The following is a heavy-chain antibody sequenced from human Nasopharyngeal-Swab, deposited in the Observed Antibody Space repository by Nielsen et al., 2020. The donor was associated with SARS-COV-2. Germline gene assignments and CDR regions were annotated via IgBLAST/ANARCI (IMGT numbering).Heavy chain of an antibody. D-gene: IGHD5-12*01. Sequence: GESLKISCAASGFTFGSYWMNWVRLAPVNRLEWVATVKQDGSAIYHVDSLKGRFTISRDNPKNSLYLQMNSLRAEDTAVYYCAGGRGGGYDPWGYYYYDMDVWGHGTTVTVSS. CDR2: VKQDGSAI. J-gene: IGHJ6*02. V-gene: IGHV3-7*01. CDR3: AGGRGGGYDPWGYYYYDMDV. CDR1: GFTFGSYW.